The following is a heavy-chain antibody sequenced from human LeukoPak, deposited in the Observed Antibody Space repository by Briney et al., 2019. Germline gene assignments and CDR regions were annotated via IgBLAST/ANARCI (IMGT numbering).Heavy chain of an antibody. Sequence: EASVKVSCKASGYTFTSYYMHWVRQAPGQRLEWMGIINPSGGSTSYAQKFRGRVTKTRDTSTSTVYMELSSLRSEDTAVYYCARDDVVTRGPGAFDIWGQGTMVTVSS. V-gene: IGHV1-46*01. CDR2: INPSGGST. CDR1: GYTFTSYY. D-gene: IGHD3-16*02. CDR3: ARDDVVTRGPGAFDI. J-gene: IGHJ3*02.